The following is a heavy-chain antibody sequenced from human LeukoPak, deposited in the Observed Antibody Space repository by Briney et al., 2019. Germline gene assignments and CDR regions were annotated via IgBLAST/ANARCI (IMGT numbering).Heavy chain of an antibody. J-gene: IGHJ4*02. CDR2: ITSSSSYV. CDR1: GFTFSNYN. Sequence: PGGSLRLSCEASGFTFSNYNMNWVRQAPGQRLEWVSSITSSSSYVFYADSVKGRFTISRDNAKNSLYLQMNSLRAEDTAVYYCARVGGDGYNSFNFDYWGQGTLVTVSS. CDR3: ARVGGDGYNSFNFDY. D-gene: IGHD5-24*01. V-gene: IGHV3-21*01.